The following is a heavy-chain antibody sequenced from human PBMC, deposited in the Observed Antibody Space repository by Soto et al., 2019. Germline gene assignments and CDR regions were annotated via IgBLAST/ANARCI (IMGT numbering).Heavy chain of an antibody. D-gene: IGHD2-2*02. Sequence: PSETLPLTCPVSGGSISSGGYYWSWIRQHPGKGLEWIGYIYYSGSTYYNPSLKSRVTISVDTSKNQFSLKLSSVTAADTAGYYCARDAVAVPAAIPNWYAPRGRGTVVTVSS. CDR1: GGSISSGGYY. CDR2: IYYSGST. CDR3: ARDAVAVPAAIPNWYAP. V-gene: IGHV4-31*03. J-gene: IGHJ5*02.